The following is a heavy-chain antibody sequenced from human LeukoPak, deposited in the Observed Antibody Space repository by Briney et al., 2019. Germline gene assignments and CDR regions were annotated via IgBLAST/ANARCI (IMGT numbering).Heavy chain of an antibody. V-gene: IGHV1-2*02. D-gene: IGHD6-13*01. CDR3: ARVRIGQQLDKYYYYAMDV. J-gene: IGHJ6*02. Sequence: ASVKVSCKASGYTFTDYYMHWVRQAPGQGLEWMGWINPNSGGTNYAQKFQGRVTMATDTSISTAYMEVSRLRSDDTAVYYCARVRIGQQLDKYYYYAMDVWGQGTTVTVSS. CDR2: INPNSGGT. CDR1: GYTFTDYY.